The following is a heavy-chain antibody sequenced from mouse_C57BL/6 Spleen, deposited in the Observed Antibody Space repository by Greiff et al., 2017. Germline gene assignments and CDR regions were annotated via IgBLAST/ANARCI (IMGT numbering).Heavy chain of an antibody. CDR1: GFTFSSYA. CDR2: ISDGGSYN. J-gene: IGHJ3*01. Sequence: EVKLMESGGGLVKPGGSLKLSCAASGFTFSSYAMSWVRQTPEKRLEWVATISDGGSYNYYPDNVKGRCTISRDNAKNNRSLQMRHLKSEDTAMYYCARERGGSSPSWFAYWGQGTLLTVS. CDR3: ARERGGSSPSWFAY. V-gene: IGHV5-4*01. D-gene: IGHD1-1*01.